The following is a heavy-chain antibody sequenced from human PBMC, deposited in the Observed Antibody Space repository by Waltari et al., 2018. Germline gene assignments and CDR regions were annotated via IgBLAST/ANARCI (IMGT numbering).Heavy chain of an antibody. CDR3: ARAIVGAPPRGAFDI. CDR2: ISTNGDIT. V-gene: IGHV3-64*07. Sequence: EVQLVESGGGLVQPGRSLRLSCAASGFTFDDYAMHWVRQAPGKGLEYVSAISTNGDITYYADSVKDRFTISRDNYNNMLYLQMGSLRAEDMAVYYCARAIVGAPPRGAFDIWGQGTMVTVSS. CDR1: GFTFDDYA. J-gene: IGHJ3*02. D-gene: IGHD1-26*01.